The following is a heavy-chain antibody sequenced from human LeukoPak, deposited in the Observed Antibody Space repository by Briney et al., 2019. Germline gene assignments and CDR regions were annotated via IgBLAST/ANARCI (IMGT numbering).Heavy chain of an antibody. CDR2: INQGESEK. Sequence: GGSLRLSCAASGFTFGNYWMSWVRQAPGKGLEWVANINQGESEKYYVDSVKGRFTISRDNAQNSLYLQMNTLRAEDTAVYYCARVRVSSYYGMDIWGQGTTVTVSS. J-gene: IGHJ6*02. V-gene: IGHV3-7*05. CDR1: GFTFGNYW. D-gene: IGHD2/OR15-2a*01. CDR3: ARVRVSSYYGMDI.